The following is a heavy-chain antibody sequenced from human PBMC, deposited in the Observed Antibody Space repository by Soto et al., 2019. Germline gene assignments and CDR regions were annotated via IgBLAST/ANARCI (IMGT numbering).Heavy chain of an antibody. CDR2: VTVDGAT. CDR1: GFTFSNYG. J-gene: IGHJ4*02. CDR3: ARTGRYNSRSTGWANRFDS. V-gene: IGHV3-23*01. D-gene: IGHD1-20*01. Sequence: EVQLLESGGALVQPGGSLRLFWAASGFTFSNYGMTWVRLAPGKGLEWVSTVTVDGATYFGNTVKGRFTMSRDISKSTVYLQMDRLRAEDTAIYYCARTGRYNSRSTGWANRFDSWGQGTLVTVSS.